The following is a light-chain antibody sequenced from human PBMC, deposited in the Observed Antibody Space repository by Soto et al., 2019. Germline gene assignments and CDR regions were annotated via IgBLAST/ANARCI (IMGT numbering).Light chain of an antibody. Sequence: DIPMTQSPSTLSASVGDEITITCRASQDISRWLAWYQQKPGEAPKLLISDASNLGSAVPSRFSGSGSGTDFTLTIRSLKPDDFATYYCQQYNSFPSFGQGTKVEI. CDR2: DAS. J-gene: IGKJ1*01. CDR1: QDISRW. CDR3: QQYNSFPS. V-gene: IGKV1-5*01.